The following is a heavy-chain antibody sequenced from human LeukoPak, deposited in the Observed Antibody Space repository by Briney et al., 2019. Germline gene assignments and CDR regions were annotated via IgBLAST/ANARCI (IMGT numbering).Heavy chain of an antibody. J-gene: IGHJ5*02. CDR2: ISGSGGST. CDR1: GLTFSNYA. Sequence: GGSLRLSCGASGLTFSNYAMSWVRQAPGKGLEWVSAISGSGGSTYYADSVKGRFTISRDNSKNTLYLQMNSLRAEDAAVYYCAKRGLKAWEPNWFDPWGQGTLVTVSS. D-gene: IGHD1-26*01. V-gene: IGHV3-23*01. CDR3: AKRGLKAWEPNWFDP.